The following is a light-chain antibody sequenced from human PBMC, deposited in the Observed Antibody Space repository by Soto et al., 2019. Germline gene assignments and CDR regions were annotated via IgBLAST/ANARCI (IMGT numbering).Light chain of an antibody. CDR1: SSNTGNNY. V-gene: IGLV1-51*02. J-gene: IGLJ1*01. CDR3: ATWDSSLSAGL. Sequence: SVLTQPPSVSAAPGQKVSISCSGSSSNTGNNYVSWYQQLPGAAPKLLIYENDKRPSGIPDRFSGSKSGTSATLGITGLQTGDEADYYCATWDSSLSAGLFGTGTKVTVL. CDR2: END.